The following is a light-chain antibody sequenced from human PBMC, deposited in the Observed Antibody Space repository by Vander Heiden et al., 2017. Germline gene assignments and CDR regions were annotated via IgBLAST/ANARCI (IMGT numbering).Light chain of an antibody. J-gene: IGLJ1*01. V-gene: IGLV1-40*03. Sequence: QSVLTLPPSVSGASGRRVTISSTWSSSNIGAGYDVHWYQQFPGTAPKLLIYDNDNRPSGVPDRFSGSKSAASASLAITGLQAQDEADYYCQSYDSSLSAYVFGTGTKVTVL. CDR3: QSYDSSLSAYV. CDR2: DND. CDR1: SSNIGAGYD.